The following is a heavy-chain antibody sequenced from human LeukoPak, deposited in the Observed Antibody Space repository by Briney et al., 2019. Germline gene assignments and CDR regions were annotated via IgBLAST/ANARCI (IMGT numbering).Heavy chain of an antibody. CDR1: GFTFSIYD. CDR3: ARSTYYYDSSADDAFDI. D-gene: IGHD3-22*01. CDR2: ISNSGATT. J-gene: IGHJ3*02. V-gene: IGHV3-23*01. Sequence: GGSLRLSCAASGFTFSIYDMSWVRQAPGKGLEWVSGISNSGATTHYADSVKGRFTISRDNSKNTLYLQMNSLRAEDTAVYYCARSTYYYDSSADDAFDIWGQGTMVTVSS.